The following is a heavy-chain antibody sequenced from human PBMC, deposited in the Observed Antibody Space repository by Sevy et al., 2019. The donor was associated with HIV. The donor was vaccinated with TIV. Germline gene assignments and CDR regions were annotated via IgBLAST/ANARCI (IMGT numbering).Heavy chain of an antibody. J-gene: IGHJ4*02. CDR2: LFYSGST. D-gene: IGHD4-17*01. V-gene: IGHV4-61*01. CDR1: GGSVSTDSYY. Sequence: SETLSLTCTVSGGSVSTDSYYWSWIRQPPGKGLEWIGYLFYSGSTNYNPSLKSRVTISLDTSKNQFSLKLSSVTAADTAVYYCATCRSPYRDYATGSFDYWGQGALVTVSS. CDR3: ATCRSPYRDYATGSFDY.